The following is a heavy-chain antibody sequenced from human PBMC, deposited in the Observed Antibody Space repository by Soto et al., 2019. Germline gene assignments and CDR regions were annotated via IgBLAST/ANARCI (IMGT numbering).Heavy chain of an antibody. Sequence: PSETLSLTCAVYGGSVNGYYWNWIRQPPGKGLGWIGEINHTGGTHYNPSLKSRVTMSVDTSKNQFSLRLSSVTAADTAIYYCETSIKVFGLLIPPFDPWGQGTQVTVSS. CDR2: INHTGGT. D-gene: IGHD3-3*01. CDR1: GGSVNGYY. V-gene: IGHV4-34*01. J-gene: IGHJ5*02. CDR3: ETSIKVFGLLIPPFDP.